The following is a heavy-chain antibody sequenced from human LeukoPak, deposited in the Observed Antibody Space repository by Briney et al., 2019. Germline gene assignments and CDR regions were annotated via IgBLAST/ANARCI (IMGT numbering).Heavy chain of an antibody. V-gene: IGHV4-39*07. CDR3: ARSHWRNGDYSFDY. J-gene: IGHJ4*02. Sequence: KASETLSLTCTVSGGSISSSSYYWGWIRQPPGKGLEWIGSIYYSGSTYYNPSLKSRVTISVDTSKNQFSLKLSSVTAADTAVYYCARSHWRNGDYSFDYWGQGTLVTVSS. D-gene: IGHD4-17*01. CDR1: GGSISSSSYY. CDR2: IYYSGST.